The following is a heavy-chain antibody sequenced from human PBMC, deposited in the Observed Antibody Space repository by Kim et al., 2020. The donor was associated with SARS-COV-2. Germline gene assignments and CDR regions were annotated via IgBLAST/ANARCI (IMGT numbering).Heavy chain of an antibody. V-gene: IGHV1-2*02. J-gene: IGHJ4*02. CDR3: ARVVGITMVRGVIPPFDY. D-gene: IGHD3-10*01. CDR1: GYTFTGYY. CDR2: INPNSGGT. Sequence: ASVKVSCKASGYTFTGYYMHWVRQAPGQGLEWMGWINPNSGGTNYAQKFQGRVTMTRDTSISTAYMELSRLRSDDTAVYYCARVVGITMVRGVIPPFDYWGQGTLVTVSS.